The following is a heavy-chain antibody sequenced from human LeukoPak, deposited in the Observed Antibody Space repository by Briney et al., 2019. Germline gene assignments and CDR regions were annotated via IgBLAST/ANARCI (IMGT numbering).Heavy chain of an antibody. CDR1: GFTFSSYA. CDR2: ISGSGGGST. D-gene: IGHD3-10*01. J-gene: IGHJ4*02. CDR3: AKLRGAPNTWTDY. Sequence: GGSLRLSCAASGFTFSSYAMSWVRQAPGKGLERVSVISGSGGGSTYHADPVRGRFTISRDNSKNTLYLQMNSLRVEDTAVYYCAKLRGAPNTWTDYWGQGTLVAVSP. V-gene: IGHV3-23*01.